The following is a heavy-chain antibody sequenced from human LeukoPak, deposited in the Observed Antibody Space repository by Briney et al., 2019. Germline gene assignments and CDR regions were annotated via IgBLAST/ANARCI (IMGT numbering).Heavy chain of an antibody. CDR2: TRFDGSIK. CDR1: GFIFSDYG. V-gene: IGHV3-33*01. D-gene: IGHD1-1*01. Sequence: RPGRPLRLSCAVSGFIFSDYGFHWVRQAPGKGLEWVAVTRFDGSIKQYADSVKGRFTISRDDSKNTLYLQMNSLKSEDTAVYYCARWGGTRQYYFDYWGRGTLVTVSS. CDR3: ARWGGTRQYYFDY. J-gene: IGHJ4*02.